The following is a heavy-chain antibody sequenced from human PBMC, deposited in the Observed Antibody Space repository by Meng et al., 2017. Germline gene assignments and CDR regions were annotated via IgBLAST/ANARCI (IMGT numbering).Heavy chain of an antibody. Sequence: VQGVGDVGRLVKPVWSLRLSCAASVFIFSSYSMNWVRQASGKGLEWVSSISNSSSYIYYADSVKGRFTISRDNAKNSLYLQMNSLRAEDTAVYYCARDGSSSWLYYFDYWGQGTLVTVSS. J-gene: IGHJ4*02. CDR1: VFIFSSYS. D-gene: IGHD6-13*01. CDR3: ARDGSSSWLYYFDY. CDR2: ISNSSSYI. V-gene: IGHV3-21*01.